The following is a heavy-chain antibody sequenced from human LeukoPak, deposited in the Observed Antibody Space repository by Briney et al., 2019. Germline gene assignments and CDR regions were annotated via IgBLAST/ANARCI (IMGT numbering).Heavy chain of an antibody. D-gene: IGHD3-16*01. Sequence: PGGSLRLSCTASGFTFSSYAMTWVRQAPGKGLECVSVISGIGTTTYYADSVKGRFTISRDNSKNTLYLQMSSLRAEDTAVYYCAGRTYYFDYWGQGTLVTVSS. V-gene: IGHV3-23*01. CDR2: ISGIGTTT. J-gene: IGHJ4*02. CDR3: AGRTYYFDY. CDR1: GFTFSSYA.